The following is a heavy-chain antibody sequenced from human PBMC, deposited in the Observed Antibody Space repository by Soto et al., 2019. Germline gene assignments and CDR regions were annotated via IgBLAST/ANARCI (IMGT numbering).Heavy chain of an antibody. CDR1: GGSISDDSY. Sequence: PSETLSLTCTGSGGSISDDSYWSWIRQTPGKGLEWIGYIYHTGNTYYNPSLRSRVSISVDKSKSQFSLKLISVTAADTAVYFCARDEYQLLSSVSWFDSWGKGTLVTVSS. J-gene: IGHJ5*01. V-gene: IGHV4-30-4*01. CDR3: ARDEYQLLSSVSWFDS. CDR2: IYHTGNT. D-gene: IGHD2-2*01.